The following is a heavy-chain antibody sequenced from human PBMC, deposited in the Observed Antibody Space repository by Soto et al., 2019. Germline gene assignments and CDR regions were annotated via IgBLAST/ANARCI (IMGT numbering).Heavy chain of an antibody. CDR2: INSDGSST. Sequence: PGGSLRLSXAASGFTFSSYWMHWVRQAPGKGLVWVSRINSDGSSTSYADSVKGRFTISRDNAKNTLYLQMNSLRAEDTAVYYCAREVDGYNYNWFDPWGQGTLVTVSS. CDR1: GFTFSSYW. CDR3: AREVDGYNYNWFDP. V-gene: IGHV3-74*01. J-gene: IGHJ5*02. D-gene: IGHD5-12*01.